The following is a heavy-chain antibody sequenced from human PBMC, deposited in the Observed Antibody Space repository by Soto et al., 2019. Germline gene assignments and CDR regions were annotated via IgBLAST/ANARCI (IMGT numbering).Heavy chain of an antibody. V-gene: IGHV4-59*01. J-gene: IGHJ6*02. D-gene: IGHD1-7*01. CDR2: IYYSGSI. CDR3: ARSPWNYVVSHYYYGMDV. CDR1: CGSISSYY. Sequence: SETLSLTCTVSCGSISSYYWSWIRQPPGKGLEWIGYIYYSGSINYNPSLKSRVTISVDTSKNQFSLKLSSVTAADTAVYYCARSPWNYVVSHYYYGMDVWGQGTTVTVSS.